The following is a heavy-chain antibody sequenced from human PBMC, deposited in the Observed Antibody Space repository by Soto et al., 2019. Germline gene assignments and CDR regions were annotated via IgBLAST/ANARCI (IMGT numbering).Heavy chain of an antibody. V-gene: IGHV1-69*12. Sequence: QVQLVQSGAEVKKPGSSVKVSCKASGGTFSSYAISWVRQAPGQGLEWMGGIIPIFGTADYAQKFQGRVTITADESTSTAYMELSSMISEDTAVYYCASVETQRYYYGMDVWGQGTTVTVSS. D-gene: IGHD2-15*01. CDR1: GGTFSSYA. CDR2: IIPIFGTA. CDR3: ASVETQRYYYGMDV. J-gene: IGHJ6*02.